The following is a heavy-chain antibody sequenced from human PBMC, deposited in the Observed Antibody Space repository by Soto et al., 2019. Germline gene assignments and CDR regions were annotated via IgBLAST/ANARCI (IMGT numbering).Heavy chain of an antibody. Sequence: GGSLRLSCTASGFAFSSGGMSWVRQAPGKGLDWVSSISPDSTFIPQADSVKGRFTISRDNAKSSLYLQMNSLRVEDTAVYYCANFQTVGVSPFEYWGRGTPVTVSS. CDR1: GFAFSSGG. J-gene: IGHJ4*02. V-gene: IGHV3-21*01. CDR3: ANFQTVGVSPFEY. CDR2: ISPDSTFI. D-gene: IGHD3-10*01.